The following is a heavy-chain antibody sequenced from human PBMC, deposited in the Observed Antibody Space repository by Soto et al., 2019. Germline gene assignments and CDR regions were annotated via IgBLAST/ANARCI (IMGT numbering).Heavy chain of an antibody. CDR1: GGSISSSGYY. J-gene: IGHJ6*02. CDR3: ARGISGSYPYGMDV. D-gene: IGHD1-26*01. Sequence: QLQLQQSGPGLVRPSETLSLSCTVSGGSISSSGYYWGWIRQPPGKGLEWIGSLYYSGTTYYKPALKSRVTISAETSKNQFSLHLSSVTAADTAVYFCARGISGSYPYGMDVWGQGTTVTVS. CDR2: LYYSGTT. V-gene: IGHV4-39*01.